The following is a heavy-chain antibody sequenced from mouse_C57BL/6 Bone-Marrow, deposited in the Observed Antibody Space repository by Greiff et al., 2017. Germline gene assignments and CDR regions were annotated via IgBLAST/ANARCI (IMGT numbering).Heavy chain of an antibody. D-gene: IGHD2-1*01. V-gene: IGHV3-6*01. CDR1: GYSITSGYY. Sequence: VQLMESGPGLVKPSQSLSLTCSVTGYSITSGYYWNWIRQFPGNKLEWMSYISYDGSNNYNPSLKNRISITRDTSKNQFFLKLNSVTTEDTATYYCARGPGKSSLFDYWGQGTTLTVSS. CDR3: ARGPGKSSLFDY. CDR2: ISYDGSN. J-gene: IGHJ2*01.